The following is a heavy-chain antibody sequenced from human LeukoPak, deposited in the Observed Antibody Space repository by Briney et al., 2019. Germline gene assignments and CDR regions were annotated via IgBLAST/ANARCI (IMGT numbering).Heavy chain of an antibody. Sequence: SGGSLRLSCAASGFTFSSYGMHWVRQAPGKGLEWVAFIWYDGSNKYYADSVKGRFTISRDNSKNTLYLQMNSLRAEDTAVYYCAKDPAMYYYGSGSQTYYFDYWGQGTLVTVSS. CDR2: IWYDGSNK. J-gene: IGHJ4*02. V-gene: IGHV3-30*02. CDR1: GFTFSSYG. D-gene: IGHD3-10*01. CDR3: AKDPAMYYYGSGSQTYYFDY.